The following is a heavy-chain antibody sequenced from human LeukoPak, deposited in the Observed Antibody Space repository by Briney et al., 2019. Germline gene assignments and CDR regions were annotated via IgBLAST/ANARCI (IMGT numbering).Heavy chain of an antibody. CDR3: ARVTTGGYYNC. CDR2: IYTSGST. V-gene: IGHV4-61*02. CDR1: GGSISSGSYY. Sequence: SQTLSLTCTVSGGSISSGSYYWSWIRQPAGKGLEWIGRIYTSGSTNYNPSLKSRVTISVDTSKNQFSVKLSSVTAADTAVYYCARVTTGGYYNCWGQGTLVTVSS. J-gene: IGHJ4*02. D-gene: IGHD3-22*01.